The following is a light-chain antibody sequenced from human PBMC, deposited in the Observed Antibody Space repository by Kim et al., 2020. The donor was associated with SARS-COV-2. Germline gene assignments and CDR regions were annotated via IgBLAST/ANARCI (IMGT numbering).Light chain of an antibody. V-gene: IGKV1-6*01. J-gene: IGKJ1*01. Sequence: AIQVTQSPSSLSASVGDTVTITCRASQGIGRGLAWYQQKPGTAPTLLIFLTSKLHTGVPSRFSGSSSGADFTLTITSLQPEDFATYYCLQDYDFPWTFGQGTKVDIK. CDR2: LTS. CDR1: QGIGRG. CDR3: LQDYDFPWT.